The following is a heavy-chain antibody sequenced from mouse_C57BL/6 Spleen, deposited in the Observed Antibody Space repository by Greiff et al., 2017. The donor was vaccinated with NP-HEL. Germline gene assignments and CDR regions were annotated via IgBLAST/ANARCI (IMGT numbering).Heavy chain of an antibody. CDR3: ARWGYGSSYRYFDV. CDR1: GYTFTSYW. Sequence: QVQLQQPGAELVKPGASVKLSCKASGYTFTSYWMHWVKQRPGQGLEWIGMIHPNSGSTNYNEKFKSKATLTVDKSSSTAYMQLSSLTSEDSAVYYCARWGYGSSYRYFDVWGTGTTVTVSS. CDR2: IHPNSGST. V-gene: IGHV1-64*01. J-gene: IGHJ1*03. D-gene: IGHD1-1*01.